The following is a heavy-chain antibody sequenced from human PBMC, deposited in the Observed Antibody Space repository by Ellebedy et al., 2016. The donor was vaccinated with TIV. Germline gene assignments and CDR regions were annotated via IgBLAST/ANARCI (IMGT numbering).Heavy chain of an antibody. CDR1: AFTFSRYA. D-gene: IGHD1-26*01. Sequence: GGSLRLSXAASAFTFSRYAMSWVRQAPGKGLEWVSAITGSGVSTYYADSAKGRFTISRDNSKNTLYLQMNSLRAEDTAVYYCAKDSGSYEVTFDYWGQGTLVTVSS. CDR3: AKDSGSYEVTFDY. CDR2: ITGSGVST. V-gene: IGHV3-23*01. J-gene: IGHJ4*02.